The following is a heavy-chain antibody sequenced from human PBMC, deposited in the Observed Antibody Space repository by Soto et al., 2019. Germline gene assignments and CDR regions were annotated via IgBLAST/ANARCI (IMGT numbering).Heavy chain of an antibody. Sequence: VGSLRLSCAAPGFTFTRYRMNWVRQAPVNGLEWVSSISSTTNYIYYGDSMKGRFTISRDNAKNSLYLEMNSLRAEDTAVYYCARESEDLTSNFDYWGQGTLVTVSS. CDR1: GFTFTRYR. J-gene: IGHJ4*02. CDR2: ISSTTNYI. V-gene: IGHV3-21*06. CDR3: ARESEDLTSNFDY.